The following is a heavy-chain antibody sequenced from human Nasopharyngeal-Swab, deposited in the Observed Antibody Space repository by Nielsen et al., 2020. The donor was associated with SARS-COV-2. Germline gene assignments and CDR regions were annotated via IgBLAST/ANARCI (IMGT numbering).Heavy chain of an antibody. CDR2: ISAYNGNT. V-gene: IGHV1-18*01. Sequence: WVRQAPGQGPEWMGWISAYNGNTNYAQKFQGRVTITADKSTSTAYMELSSLRSEDTAVYYCARENRPYYYGSGSSYFDYWGQGTLVPSPQ. J-gene: IGHJ4*02. CDR3: ARENRPYYYGSGSSYFDY. D-gene: IGHD3-10*01.